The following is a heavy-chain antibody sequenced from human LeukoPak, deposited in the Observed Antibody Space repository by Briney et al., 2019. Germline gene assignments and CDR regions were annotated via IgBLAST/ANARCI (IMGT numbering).Heavy chain of an antibody. Sequence: SETLSLTCTVSGGSISSYYWSWIRQPPGKGLEWIGYMYYSGSTNYNPSLKSRVTISVDMSKNQVSLKLSSVTAADTAVYYCTRGSIAYYYMDVWGKGTTVTISS. V-gene: IGHV4-59*01. J-gene: IGHJ6*03. D-gene: IGHD3-22*01. CDR1: GGSISSYY. CDR2: MYYSGST. CDR3: TRGSIAYYYMDV.